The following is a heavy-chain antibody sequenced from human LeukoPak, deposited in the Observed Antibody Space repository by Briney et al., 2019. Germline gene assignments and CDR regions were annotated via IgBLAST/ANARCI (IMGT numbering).Heavy chain of an antibody. D-gene: IGHD5-18*01. CDR2: ISAYSGNT. CDR3: ARNTAMVMVNWFDP. Sequence: GASVKVSCKASGYTFTSYGISWVRQAPGQGLEWMGWISAYSGNTNYAQKLQGRVTMTTDTSTSTAYMELRSLRSDDTAVYYCARNTAMVMVNWFDPWGQGTLVTVSS. V-gene: IGHV1-18*04. J-gene: IGHJ5*02. CDR1: GYTFTSYG.